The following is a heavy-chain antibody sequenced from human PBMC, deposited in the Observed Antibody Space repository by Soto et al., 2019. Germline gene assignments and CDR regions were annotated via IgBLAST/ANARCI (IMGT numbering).Heavy chain of an antibody. CDR3: AKLGGP. J-gene: IGHJ5*02. V-gene: IGHV3-30*18. Sequence: QVQLVESGGGVVQPGRSLRLSCAASGFTFSSYGMHWVRQAPGKGLEWVAVISYDGSNKYYADSVKGRFPISRDNSKNTLYLQMTSLRAEDTAVYYCAKLGGPWGQGTLVTVSS. D-gene: IGHD3-16*01. CDR1: GFTFSSYG. CDR2: ISYDGSNK.